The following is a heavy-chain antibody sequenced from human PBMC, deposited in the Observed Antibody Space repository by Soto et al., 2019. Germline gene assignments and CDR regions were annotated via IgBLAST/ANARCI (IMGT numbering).Heavy chain of an antibody. CDR3: ASQDKYYYDSSGYYGPDAFDI. Sequence: QVQLVQSGAEVKKPGSSVKVSCKASGGTFSSYAISWVRQAPGQGLEWMGGIIPIFGTANYAQKFQGRVTITADKSTSTAYMELSSLRSEDTAVYYCASQDKYYYDSSGYYGPDAFDIWGQGTMFTVSS. V-gene: IGHV1-69*06. CDR2: IIPIFGTA. J-gene: IGHJ3*02. CDR1: GGTFSSYA. D-gene: IGHD3-22*01.